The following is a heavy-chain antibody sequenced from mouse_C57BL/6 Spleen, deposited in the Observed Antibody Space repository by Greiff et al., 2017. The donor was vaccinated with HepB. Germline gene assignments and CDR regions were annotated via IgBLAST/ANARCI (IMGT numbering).Heavy chain of an antibody. CDR1: GYSITSGYY. CDR3: ARRPPTGKGFDY. CDR2: ISYDGSN. J-gene: IGHJ2*01. Sequence: EVKLVESGPGLVKPSQSLSLTCSVTGYSITSGYYWNWIRQFPGNKLEWMGYISYDGSNNYNPSLKNRISITRDTSKNQFFLKLNSVTTEDTATYYCARRPPTGKGFDYWGQGTTLTVSS. V-gene: IGHV3-6*01. D-gene: IGHD4-1*02.